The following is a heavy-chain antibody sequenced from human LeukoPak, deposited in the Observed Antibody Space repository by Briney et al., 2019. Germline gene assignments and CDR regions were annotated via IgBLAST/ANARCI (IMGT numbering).Heavy chain of an antibody. V-gene: IGHV4-39*01. CDR3: ARVRWVSRAFDI. CDR2: IYYSGST. Sequence: SETLSLTCTVSGGSISSSSYYWGWIRQPPGKGLEWIGSIYYSGSTYYNPSLKSRVTISVDTSKNQFSLKLSSVTAADTAVYYCARVRWVSRAFDIWGQGTMVTVSS. CDR1: GGSISSSSYY. J-gene: IGHJ3*02. D-gene: IGHD1-26*01.